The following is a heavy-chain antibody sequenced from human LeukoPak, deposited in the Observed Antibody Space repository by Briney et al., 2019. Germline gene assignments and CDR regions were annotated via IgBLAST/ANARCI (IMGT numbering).Heavy chain of an antibody. CDR1: GFTFSRFA. CDR2: FSGSGGST. CDR3: AKAGMTRFDY. V-gene: IGHV3-23*01. D-gene: IGHD1-20*01. Sequence: PGGSLRLSCAASGFTFSRFAMSWVRQAPGKGLEWVSGFSGSGGSTYYADSVKGRFTISRGNSKNTLYLQMNSLRVEDTAVYYCAKAGMTRFDYWGQGIMVTVSS. J-gene: IGHJ4*02.